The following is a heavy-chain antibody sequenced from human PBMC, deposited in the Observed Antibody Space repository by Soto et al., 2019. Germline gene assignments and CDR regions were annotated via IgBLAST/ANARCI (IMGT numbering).Heavy chain of an antibody. Sequence: QVQLVQSGAEVKKPGSSVKVSCKASGGTFSSYAISWVRQAPGQGLEWMGGIIPIFGTANYAQKFQGRVMSTADESTSQAYMEGGGLSSEDTVVYYCARVALRGEVATKRIIGSQYYYYGMDVWGQGTTVTVSS. J-gene: IGHJ6*02. V-gene: IGHV1-69*12. CDR2: IIPIFGTA. CDR1: GGTFSSYA. CDR3: ARVALRGEVATKRIIGSQYYYYGMDV. D-gene: IGHD5-12*01.